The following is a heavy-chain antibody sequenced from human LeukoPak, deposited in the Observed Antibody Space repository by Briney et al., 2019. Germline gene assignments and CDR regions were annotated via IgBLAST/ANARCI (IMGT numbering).Heavy chain of an antibody. J-gene: IGHJ4*02. CDR3: AKARGATYRTYYFDY. CDR1: GFTFSSYW. D-gene: IGHD4/OR15-4a*01. Sequence: GGSLRLSCAASGFTFSSYWMNWVRQAPGKGLEWVSISGSGGDTYYADSVKGRFTISRDNSKNTLYLQVNSLRAEDTAVYYCAKARGATYRTYYFDYWGQGTLVTVSS. V-gene: IGHV3-23*01. CDR2: ISGSGGDT.